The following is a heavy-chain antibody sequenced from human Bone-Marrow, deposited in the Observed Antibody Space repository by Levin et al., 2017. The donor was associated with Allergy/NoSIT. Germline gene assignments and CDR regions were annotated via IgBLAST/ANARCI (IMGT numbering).Heavy chain of an antibody. J-gene: IGHJ5*02. CDR2: INTDTGNP. CDR1: GYTFTSYA. D-gene: IGHD6-13*01. V-gene: IGHV7-4-1*02. Sequence: ASVKVSCKASGYTFTSYAMNWVRQAPGQGLEWMGWINTDTGNPTYARGFTGRFVFSLDTSVSTAYLQISSLKAEDSAVYYCARGQYSSGWFDWFDPWGQGTLVTVSS. CDR3: ARGQYSSGWFDWFDP.